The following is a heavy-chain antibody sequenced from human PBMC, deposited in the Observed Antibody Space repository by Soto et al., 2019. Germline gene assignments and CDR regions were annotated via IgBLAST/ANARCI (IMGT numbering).Heavy chain of an antibody. D-gene: IGHD2-15*01. J-gene: IGHJ4*02. CDR3: ARLGYCSAGTCYNFDH. V-gene: IGHV4-4*02. Sequence: SETLSLTXAVSGGSISTNNWWSWVRQPPGKGLEWIGEIHPRGSTNYNPSLKSRVTMSLDKSKDQFSLRLNSVTAADTAVYYRARLGYCSAGTCYNFDHWGQGTLVTVSS. CDR1: GGSISTNNW. CDR2: IHPRGST.